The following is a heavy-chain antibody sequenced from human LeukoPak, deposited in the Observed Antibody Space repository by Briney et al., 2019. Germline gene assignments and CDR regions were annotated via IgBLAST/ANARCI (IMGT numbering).Heavy chain of an antibody. CDR3: ARAYCSGGSCYAVGDYYYYGMDV. CDR2: IGTAGDT. V-gene: IGHV3-13*01. Sequence: GGSLRLSCAASGFTFSSYDMHWVRQATGKGLEWVSAIGTAGDTYYPGSVKGRFTISRENAKNSLYLQMNSLRAEDTAVYYCARAYCSGGSCYAVGDYYYYGMDVWGQGTTFTVSS. D-gene: IGHD2-15*01. CDR1: GFTFSSYD. J-gene: IGHJ6*02.